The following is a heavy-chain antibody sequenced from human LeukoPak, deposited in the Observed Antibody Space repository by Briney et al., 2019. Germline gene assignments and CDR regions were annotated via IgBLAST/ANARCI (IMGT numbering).Heavy chain of an antibody. Sequence: GASVKVSCKGSGYTFSDYYLHWVRQAPGQGFEWMGWINPNTGGTNNARKFQDRVTMTRDTSISTAYMELSSPTSDDTAVYYCAKSAGSPARAKHFDYWGQGTLVTVSS. CDR3: AKSAGSPARAKHFDY. D-gene: IGHD2-15*01. CDR2: INPNTGGT. J-gene: IGHJ4*02. CDR1: GYTFSDYY. V-gene: IGHV1-2*02.